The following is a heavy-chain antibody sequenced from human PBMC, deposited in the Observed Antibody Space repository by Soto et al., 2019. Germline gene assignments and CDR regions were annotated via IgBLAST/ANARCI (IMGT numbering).Heavy chain of an antibody. D-gene: IGHD1-20*01. CDR1: GFTFSSYD. Sequence: GGSLRLSCAASGFTFSSYDTHWVRQATGKGLEWVSAIGTAGDTYYPGSVKGRFTISRENAKNSLYLQMNSLRAGDTAVYYCARPLGITGTSAFDIWGQGTMVTVSS. J-gene: IGHJ3*02. CDR3: ARPLGITGTSAFDI. CDR2: IGTAGDT. V-gene: IGHV3-13*01.